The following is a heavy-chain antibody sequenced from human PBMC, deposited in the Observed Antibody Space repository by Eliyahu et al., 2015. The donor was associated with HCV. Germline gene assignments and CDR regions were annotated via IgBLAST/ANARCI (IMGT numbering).Heavy chain of an antibody. CDR3: ARGHESGSYLLES. CDR1: GYTLSNYA. Sequence: QVQLVQSGAEVKNPGASVTISXKAAGYTLSNYAMHWVRXXPGQRLAWMGYINTGNGYTKSSRKFQGRVTITMDTSANTASMDLSSLRSEDTAVYYCARGHESGSYLLESWGQGTLVTVSS. D-gene: IGHD3-10*01. CDR2: INTGNGYT. V-gene: IGHV1-3*04. J-gene: IGHJ4*02.